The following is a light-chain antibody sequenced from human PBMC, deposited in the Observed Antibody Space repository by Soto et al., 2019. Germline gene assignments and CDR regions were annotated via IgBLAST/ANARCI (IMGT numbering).Light chain of an antibody. CDR3: SSYAGSSNV. CDR2: EVN. Sequence: QSALTQPPSASGSPGQSVAVSCTGTSSDVGGYNYVSWYQQHPGKAPKLMLYEVNKRPSGVPDRFSGSKSGNTASLTVSGLQAEDEADYYCSSYAGSSNVFXTGTKLTVL. J-gene: IGLJ1*01. V-gene: IGLV2-8*01. CDR1: SSDVGGYNY.